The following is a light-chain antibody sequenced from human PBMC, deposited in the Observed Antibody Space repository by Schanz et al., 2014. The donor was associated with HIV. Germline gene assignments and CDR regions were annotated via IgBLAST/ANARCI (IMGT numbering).Light chain of an antibody. Sequence: QSALTQPASVSGSPGQSITISCTGTSSDVGGYNYVSWYQQHPGKAPKLMIYDVSNRPSGVPDRFSGSKSGTSASLAITGLQAEDEADYYCQSYDSGLRGWVFGGGTKLTVL. J-gene: IGLJ3*02. CDR2: DVS. CDR3: QSYDSGLRGWV. CDR1: SSDVGGYNY. V-gene: IGLV2-14*01.